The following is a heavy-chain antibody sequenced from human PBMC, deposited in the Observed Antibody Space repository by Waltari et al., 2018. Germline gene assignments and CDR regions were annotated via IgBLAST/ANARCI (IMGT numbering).Heavy chain of an antibody. CDR2: INHSGST. V-gene: IGHV4-34*01. CDR1: GGSFSGYY. J-gene: IGHJ4*02. Sequence: QVQLQQWGAGLLKPSETLSLTCAVYGGSFSGYYWSWIRQPPGKGLEGIGEINHSGSTNYNPSLKSRVTISVDTSKNQFSLKLSSVTAADTAVYYCARTPFYYYGSGTDYWGQGTLVTVSS. D-gene: IGHD3-10*01. CDR3: ARTPFYYYGSGTDY.